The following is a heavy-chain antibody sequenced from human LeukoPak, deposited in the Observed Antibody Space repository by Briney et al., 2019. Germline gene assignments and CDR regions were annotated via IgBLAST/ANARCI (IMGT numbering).Heavy chain of an antibody. V-gene: IGHV3-48*01. Sequence: GGSLRLSCAASGFTVSSNYMSWVRQAPGKGLEWVSYISSSSRTMYYADSMKGRFTISRDNAKNSLYLQMNGLRAEDTAVYYCARENDAFDIWGQGTMVTVSS. J-gene: IGHJ3*02. CDR2: ISSSSRTM. CDR3: ARENDAFDI. CDR1: GFTVSSNY.